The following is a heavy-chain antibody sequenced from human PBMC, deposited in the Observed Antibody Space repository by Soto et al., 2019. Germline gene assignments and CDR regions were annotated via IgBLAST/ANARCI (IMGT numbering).Heavy chain of an antibody. CDR1: GFTFSDYY. CDR3: ARAFSDAFDI. CDR2: ISSSGTGI. J-gene: IGHJ3*02. V-gene: IGHV3-11*01. Sequence: PGGSLRLSCAASGFTFSDYYMTWIRQAPGKGLEWVSYISSSGTGIYYADSVKGRFTISRDNAKKSLYLQMSSLRAEDTAVYYCARAFSDAFDIWGQGTTVTVSP.